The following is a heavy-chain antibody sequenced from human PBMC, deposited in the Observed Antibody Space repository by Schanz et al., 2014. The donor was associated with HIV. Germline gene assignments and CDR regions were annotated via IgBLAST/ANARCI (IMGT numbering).Heavy chain of an antibody. CDR3: ARGYCGGGTCYSGDY. CDR1: GYTFSHYG. D-gene: IGHD2-15*01. V-gene: IGHV1-18*01. Sequence: QVQLVQSGAEVKKPGASVKVSCKASGYTFSHYGITWVRQAPGQGPEWMGWISAYNGNTNYAQKIQGRVTMTTDTLTSTVYMELRSLRSDDTAVYYCARGYCGGGTCYSGDYWGQGTLVTVSS. J-gene: IGHJ4*02. CDR2: ISAYNGNT.